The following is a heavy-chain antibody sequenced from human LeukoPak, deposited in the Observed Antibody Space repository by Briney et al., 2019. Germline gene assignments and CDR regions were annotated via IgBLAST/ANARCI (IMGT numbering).Heavy chain of an antibody. J-gene: IGHJ6*02. CDR2: MNPNSGNT. CDR1: GGTFSSYA. D-gene: IGHD3-10*01. CDR3: ARGPTLVRGVIMPDSVGGMDV. V-gene: IGHV1-8*02. Sequence: GASVKVSCKASGGTFSSYAISWVRQAPGQGLEWMGWMNPNSGNTRYAQKVQGRITMTRDTSISTAYMELSSLRSEDTAVYYCARGPTLVRGVIMPDSVGGMDVWGQGTMVTVSS.